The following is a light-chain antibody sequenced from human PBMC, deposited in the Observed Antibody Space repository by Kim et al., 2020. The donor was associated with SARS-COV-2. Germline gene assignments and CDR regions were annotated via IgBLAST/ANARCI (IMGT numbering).Light chain of an antibody. Sequence: APGKTARITCGGSNIGSKRVHWYQQKPGQAPVLVIYYDSDRPSGIPERFSGSNSGNTATLTISRVEAGDEADYYCQVWDSSSDHRVFGGGTKLTVL. CDR3: QVWDSSSDHRV. V-gene: IGLV3-21*04. CDR2: YDS. CDR1: NIGSKR. J-gene: IGLJ3*02.